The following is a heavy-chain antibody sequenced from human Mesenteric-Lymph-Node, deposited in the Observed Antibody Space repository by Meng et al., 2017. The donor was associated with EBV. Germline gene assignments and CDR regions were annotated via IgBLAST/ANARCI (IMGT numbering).Heavy chain of an antibody. CDR3: ARQQLGRDWFDP. CDR2: MNARTGNP. D-gene: IGHD4-11*01. Sequence: QVELVRSGAGLKKPGASVKVSFKASGYPFINNDINWVRQATGQGLEWMGWMNARTGNPGYAQKFQGRVTMTRNTSTSTAYLELSSLTSEDTGVYYCARQQLGRDWFDPWGQGTLVTVSS. V-gene: IGHV1-8*01. J-gene: IGHJ5*02. CDR1: GYPFINND.